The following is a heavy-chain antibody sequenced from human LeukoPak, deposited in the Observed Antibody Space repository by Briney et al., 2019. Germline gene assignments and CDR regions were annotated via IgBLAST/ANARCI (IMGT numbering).Heavy chain of an antibody. J-gene: IGHJ4*02. CDR3: AKDPEDGYNLGSEHYFDY. V-gene: IGHV3-9*03. CDR2: ISWNSGSI. Sequence: GGSLRLSXAASGFTFDDYAMHWVRQAPGKGLEWVSGISWNSGSIGYADSVKGRFTISRDNAKNSLYLQMNSLRAEDMALYYCAKDPEDGYNLGSEHYFDYWGQGTLVTVSS. D-gene: IGHD5-24*01. CDR1: GFTFDDYA.